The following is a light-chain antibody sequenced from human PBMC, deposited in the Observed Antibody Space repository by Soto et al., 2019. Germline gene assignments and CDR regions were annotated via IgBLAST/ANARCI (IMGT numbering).Light chain of an antibody. V-gene: IGKV3-20*01. CDR2: DAS. CDR3: QQCSGSPYT. J-gene: IGKJ2*01. Sequence: EIVLTQSPGTLSLSPGERATLSCRASQSVNSNYLAWHQQKPGQAPRLLIYDASTRATGIPDRFSDSGSGTDFTLTISRLEPEDFAVYYCQQCSGSPYTFGQGTKLDIK. CDR1: QSVNSNY.